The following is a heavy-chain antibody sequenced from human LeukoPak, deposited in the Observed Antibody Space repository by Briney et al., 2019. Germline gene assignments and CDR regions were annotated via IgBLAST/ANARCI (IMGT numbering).Heavy chain of an antibody. D-gene: IGHD3-10*01. CDR1: GGSFSGYY. V-gene: IGHV4-34*01. CDR2: INHSGST. J-gene: IGHJ6*02. CDR3: ARVLRVRGVISYYYYYGMDV. Sequence: SETLSLTCAVYGGSFSGYYWSWIRQPPGKGLEWMGEINHSGSTNYNPSLKSRVTISVDTSKNQFSLKLSSVTAADTAVYYCARVLRVRGVISYYYYYGMDVWGQGTTVTVSS.